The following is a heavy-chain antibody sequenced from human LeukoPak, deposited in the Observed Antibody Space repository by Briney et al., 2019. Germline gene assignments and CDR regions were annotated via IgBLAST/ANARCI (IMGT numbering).Heavy chain of an antibody. CDR3: ARRIRPKRGEDYFDY. CDR2: ISRSSSYI. CDR1: GFTFSSYS. J-gene: IGHJ4*02. Sequence: PGGSLRLSCAASGFTFSSYSMNWVRQAPGKGLEWVSSISRSSSYIFYADSLKGRFTISRDNAKDSLYLQMNSLRAEDTAVYYCARRIRPKRGEDYFDYWGQGTLVTVSS. V-gene: IGHV3-21*01. D-gene: IGHD3-10*01.